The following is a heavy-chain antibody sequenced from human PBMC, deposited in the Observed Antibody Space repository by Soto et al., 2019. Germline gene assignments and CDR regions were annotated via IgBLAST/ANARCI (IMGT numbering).Heavy chain of an antibody. V-gene: IGHV1-69*13. CDR3: ARYSRITIFGVGIPILPSYYYGMDV. CDR2: IIPIFGTA. J-gene: IGHJ6*01. CDR1: GGTFSSYA. D-gene: IGHD3-3*01. Sequence: SVKVSCKASGGTFSSYAISWVRQAPGQGLEWMGGIIPIFGTANYAQKFQGRVTITADESTSTAYMELSSLRSEDTAVYYCARYSRITIFGVGIPILPSYYYGMDVWGQGTTVTVSS.